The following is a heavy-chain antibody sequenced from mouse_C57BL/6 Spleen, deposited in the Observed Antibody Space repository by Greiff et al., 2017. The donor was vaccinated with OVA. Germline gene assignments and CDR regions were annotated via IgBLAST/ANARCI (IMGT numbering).Heavy chain of an antibody. CDR1: GSTFSSYA. V-gene: IGHV5-9-1*02. J-gene: IGHJ1*03. CDR2: ISSGGDYI. Sequence: EVQVVESGEGLVKPGGSLKLSCAASGSTFSSYAMSWVRQTPEKRLEWVAYISSGGDYIYYADTVKGRLTISRDNARNTLYLQMSSLKSEDTAMYYCTREGAYFDVWGTGTTVTVSS. CDR3: TREGAYFDV.